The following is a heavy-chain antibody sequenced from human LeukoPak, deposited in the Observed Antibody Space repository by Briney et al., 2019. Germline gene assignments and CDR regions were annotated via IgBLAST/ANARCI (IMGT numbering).Heavy chain of an antibody. CDR3: ARPPRYYYDSSGYYYRDY. D-gene: IGHD3-22*01. J-gene: IGHJ4*02. CDR1: GYSFTSYW. V-gene: IGHV5-51*01. Sequence: GESLQISCQGSGYSFTSYWIGWVRQMPGKGLEWMGIIYPGDSDTRYSPSFQGQVTISADKSISTAYLQWSSLKASDTAMYYCARPPRYYYDSSGYYYRDYWGQGTLVTVSS. CDR2: IYPGDSDT.